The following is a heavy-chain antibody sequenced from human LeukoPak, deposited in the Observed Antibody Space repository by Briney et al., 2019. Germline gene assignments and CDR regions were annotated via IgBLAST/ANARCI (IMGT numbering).Heavy chain of an antibody. CDR2: IKQDGSGK. J-gene: IGHJ2*01. CDR1: GFTFSSYW. D-gene: IGHD2/OR15-2a*01. V-gene: IGHV3-7*01. Sequence: GGSLRLSCAASGFTFSSYWMSWVRQAPGKGLEWVANIKQDGSGKYYVDSVKGRFTISRDNAKNSLYLQMNSLRAEDTAVYYCARVFYPFRWYFDLWGRGTLVTVSS. CDR3: ARVFYPFRWYFDL.